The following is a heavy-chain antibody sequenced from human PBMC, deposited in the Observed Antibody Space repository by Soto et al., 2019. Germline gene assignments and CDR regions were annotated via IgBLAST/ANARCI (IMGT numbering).Heavy chain of an antibody. D-gene: IGHD3-22*01. J-gene: IGHJ5*02. Sequence: LETLSLTCTFSGSSMSNNYWSWVRQPPGKGLEWMGYIYYDGNTNYNPSLKSRVTISVDTSKNQFSLRLRSVTTADTAVYYCAKDHLAPGYYDSSGYSLDTWGQGTLVTVSS. CDR1: GSSMSNNY. CDR2: IYYDGNT. CDR3: AKDHLAPGYYDSSGYSLDT. V-gene: IGHV4-59*01.